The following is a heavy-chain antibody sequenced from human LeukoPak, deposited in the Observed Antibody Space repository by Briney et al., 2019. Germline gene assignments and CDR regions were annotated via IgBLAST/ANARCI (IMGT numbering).Heavy chain of an antibody. CDR3: ARRSRYFDWPYVGWFDP. Sequence: ASVKVSCKASGGTFSSYAISWVRQAPGQGLEWMGGIIPIFGTANYAQKFQGRVTITADKSTSTAYMELSSLRSEDTAVYYCARRSRYFDWPYVGWFDPWGQGTLVTVSS. D-gene: IGHD3-9*01. CDR2: IIPIFGTA. CDR1: GGTFSSYA. V-gene: IGHV1-69*06. J-gene: IGHJ5*02.